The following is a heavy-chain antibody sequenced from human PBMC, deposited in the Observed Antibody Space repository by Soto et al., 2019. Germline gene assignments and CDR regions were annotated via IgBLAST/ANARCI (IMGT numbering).Heavy chain of an antibody. J-gene: IGHJ4*02. Sequence: EVQLLESGGGLVQPGESLRLSCAASGFTVRSYAMNWVRQAPGRGLEWVSGISGSGGNTYYADSVQGRFTISRDNSKNTVYLQRNCLRADETAVYYCATRARDGCNSPIDYWGLGTLVTVSS. CDR3: ATRARDGCNSPIDY. V-gene: IGHV3-23*01. CDR1: GFTVRSYA. CDR2: ISGSGGNT. D-gene: IGHD2-21*02.